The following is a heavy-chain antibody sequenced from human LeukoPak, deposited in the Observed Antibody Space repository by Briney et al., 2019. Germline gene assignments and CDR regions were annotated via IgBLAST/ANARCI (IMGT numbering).Heavy chain of an antibody. V-gene: IGHV4-59*12. CDR3: ARVGGRGVIRWGPNAFDI. CDR2: IYYSGST. D-gene: IGHD3-10*01. CDR1: GGSISSYY. Sequence: SETLSLTCTVSGGSISSYYWSWIRQPPGKGLEWIGYIYYSGSTNCNPSLKSRVTISVDTSKNQFSLKLSSVTAADTAVYYCARVGGRGVIRWGPNAFDIWGQGTMVTVSS. J-gene: IGHJ3*02.